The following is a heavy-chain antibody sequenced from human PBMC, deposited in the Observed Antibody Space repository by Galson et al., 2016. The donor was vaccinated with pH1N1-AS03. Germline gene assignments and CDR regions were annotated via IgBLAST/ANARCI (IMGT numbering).Heavy chain of an antibody. CDR2: ISAGGVTT. V-gene: IGHV3-23*01. D-gene: IGHD2-15*01. J-gene: IGHJ4*02. CDR1: GFSFSSYS. CDR3: AREDNFGSGGFLSYDY. Sequence: SLRLSCAASGFSFSSYSMSWVRQVPGKGLEWVSAISAGGVTTYYADSVRGRFTISRDNSKKTLSLQMNGLRAEDTALYYCAREDNFGSGGFLSYDYWGLGILVTVSS.